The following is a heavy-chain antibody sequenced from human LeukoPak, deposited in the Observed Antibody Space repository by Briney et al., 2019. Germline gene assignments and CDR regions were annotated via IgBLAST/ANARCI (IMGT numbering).Heavy chain of an antibody. V-gene: IGHV3-23*01. D-gene: IGHD6-19*01. CDR3: ARDLKGSAYYYGMDV. CDR2: ITVSDDST. J-gene: IGHJ6*02. CDR1: GFTVSSNY. Sequence: GGSLRLSCAASGFTVSSNYMSWVRQAPGKGLEWVSAITVSDDSTYYADSVKGRFTISRDNSKNTLYLQMNSLRAEDTAVYYCARDLKGSAYYYGMDVWGQGTTVTV.